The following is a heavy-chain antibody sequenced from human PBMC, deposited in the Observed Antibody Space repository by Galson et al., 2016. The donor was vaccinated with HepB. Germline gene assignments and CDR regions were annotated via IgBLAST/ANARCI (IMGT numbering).Heavy chain of an antibody. D-gene: IGHD3-10*01. CDR1: GGSVDDYY. CDR3: ARSRTTSGWFGRAFDV. V-gene: IGHV4-59*02. CDR2: VYYSGNI. J-gene: IGHJ3*01. Sequence: ETLSLTCSVSGGSVDDYYWHWIRQPPGKGLEWIGFVYYSGNIYYNPSLRSRVTISLDRSDNHVCLRLTSVAAADTAVYYCARSRTTSGWFGRAFDVWGQGTTVTVSS.